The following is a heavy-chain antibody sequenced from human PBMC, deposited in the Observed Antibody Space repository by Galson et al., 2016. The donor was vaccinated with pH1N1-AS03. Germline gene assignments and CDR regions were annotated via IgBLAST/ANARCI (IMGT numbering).Heavy chain of an antibody. J-gene: IGHJ4*02. CDR2: ITGGVGYT. CDR1: GFTFDISA. Sequence: SLRLSCAASGFTFDISAMNWVRQAPGERLEWVASITGGVGYTYYAPSVKGRFTISRDNSGNTLYLQMNSLRVEDTGVYYCAKGSRGSCSGAVCYDFDNWGQGALVTVSS. D-gene: IGHD2-2*01. CDR3: AKGSRGSCSGAVCYDFDN. V-gene: IGHV3-23*01.